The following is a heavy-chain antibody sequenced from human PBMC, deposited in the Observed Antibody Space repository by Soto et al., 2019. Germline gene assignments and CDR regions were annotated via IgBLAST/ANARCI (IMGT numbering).Heavy chain of an antibody. V-gene: IGHV3-23*01. J-gene: IGHJ3*02. Sequence: GGSLRLSCTASGFTFSSYAMSWGRQAPGKGLEWVSAISGSGGSTYYSDPGMGRFTISRDNSKKTLYLQMNSLRAEDAAVYYGAKGRWDVAARDAFDIWGQGTMVTVSS. CDR2: ISGSGGST. CDR3: AKGRWDVAARDAFDI. CDR1: GFTFSSYA. D-gene: IGHD6-6*01.